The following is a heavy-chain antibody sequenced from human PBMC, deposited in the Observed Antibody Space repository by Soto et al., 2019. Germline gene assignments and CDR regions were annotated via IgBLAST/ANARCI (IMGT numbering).Heavy chain of an antibody. CDR1: GGSIRNGDYY. Sequence: SETLSLTCTVSGGSIRNGDYYWGWIRQPPGKGLEWIGYVYYSGTTYSHPSLNSRVSISVDTSENQSSLRLTSVTAADTAVYYCARVHVMVVAGSTFDYWGHGTLVTVSS. CDR2: VYYSGTT. V-gene: IGHV4-30-4*01. CDR3: ARVHVMVVAGSTFDY. J-gene: IGHJ4*01. D-gene: IGHD6-19*01.